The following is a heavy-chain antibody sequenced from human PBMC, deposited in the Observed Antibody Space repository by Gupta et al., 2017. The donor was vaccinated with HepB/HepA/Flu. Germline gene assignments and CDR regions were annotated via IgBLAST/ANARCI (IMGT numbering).Heavy chain of an antibody. J-gene: IGHJ4*02. Sequence: QVQLVQSGAEVKKPGSSVKVSCKASGGTFTNYAISWVRQAPGQGLEWMGGIIPMFGTTTYAQKFQDRVTITADKSSRTTYMELSSLSSEDTAVYYCARRGYCGGRACYWGQGTLVTVSS. CDR2: IIPMFGTT. V-gene: IGHV1-69*06. D-gene: IGHD2-15*01. CDR1: GGTFTNYA. CDR3: ARRGYCGGRACY.